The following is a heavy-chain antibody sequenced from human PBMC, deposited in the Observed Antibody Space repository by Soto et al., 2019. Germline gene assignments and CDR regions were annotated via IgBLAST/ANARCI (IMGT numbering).Heavy chain of an antibody. D-gene: IGHD6-13*01. CDR1: GGTFSSYA. CDR2: IIPIFGTA. Sequence: SVKVSCKASGGTFSSYAISWVRQAPGQGLEWMGGIIPIFGTANYAQKFQGRVTITADESTSTAYMELSRLRSDDTAVYYCASYSSSPRVGYYYYGMDVWGQGTTVTVSS. CDR3: ASYSSSPRVGYYYYGMDV. V-gene: IGHV1-69*13. J-gene: IGHJ6*02.